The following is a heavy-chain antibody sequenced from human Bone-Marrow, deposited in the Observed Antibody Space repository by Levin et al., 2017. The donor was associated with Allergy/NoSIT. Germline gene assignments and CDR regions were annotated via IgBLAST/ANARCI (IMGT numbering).Heavy chain of an antibody. Sequence: GGSLRLSCAASGFTFSGSAMHWVRQASGNGLEWVGRIRSKANSYATAYAASVKGRFTISRDDSKNTAYLQMNSLKTEDTAVYYCTSSDSSGPQPQNDYWGQGTLVTVSS. J-gene: IGHJ4*02. CDR1: GFTFSGSA. CDR3: TSSDSSGPQPQNDY. CDR2: IRSKANSYAT. V-gene: IGHV3-73*01. D-gene: IGHD6-19*01.